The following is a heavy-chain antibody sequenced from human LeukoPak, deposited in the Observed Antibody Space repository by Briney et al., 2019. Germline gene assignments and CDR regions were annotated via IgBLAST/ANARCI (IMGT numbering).Heavy chain of an antibody. CDR3: AKDGSWSCTD. D-gene: IGHD2-8*02. CDR1: GFTFSSSA. V-gene: IGHV3-30*02. J-gene: IGHJ4*02. CDR2: IAHHGNNK. Sequence: GGSLRLPCGASGFTFSSSAMHWVRQGPGKGLEWVAYIAHHGNNKYYADSVKGRVTISRDNSKGSLYLQMNSLRADDTAVYYCAKDGSWSCTDWGQGTLVRVSS.